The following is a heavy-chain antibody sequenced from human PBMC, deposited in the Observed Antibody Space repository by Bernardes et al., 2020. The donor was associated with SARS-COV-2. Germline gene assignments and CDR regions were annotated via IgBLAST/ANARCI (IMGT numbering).Heavy chain of an antibody. CDR3: VKDRQKNDFWSDSRLYGMDL. Sequence: SLRLSCVASGFTFNTYAMSWVRQAPGKGLEWVSSITGTGGNTYYADSVRGRFTISRDISKNTLFLQMNTLRAEDTATYYCVKDRQKNDFWSDSRLYGMDLWGQGTTVTVSS. CDR2: ITGTGGNT. CDR1: GFTFNTYA. V-gene: IGHV3-23*01. J-gene: IGHJ6*02. D-gene: IGHD3-3*01.